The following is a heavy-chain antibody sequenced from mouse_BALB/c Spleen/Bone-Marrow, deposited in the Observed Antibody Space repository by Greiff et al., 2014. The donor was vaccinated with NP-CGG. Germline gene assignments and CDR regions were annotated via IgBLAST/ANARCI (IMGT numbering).Heavy chain of an antibody. CDR2: IWSDGST. Sequence: VQLQQSGPDLVAPSQSLSITCTVSGFSLTSYGVHWVRQPPGKGLEWLVVIWSDGSTTYNSALKSRLSISKDNSKSHVFLKMNSLQTDDTAMYYCARHDNDGYYLAYWGQGTLVTVSA. CDR1: GFSLTSYG. J-gene: IGHJ3*01. D-gene: IGHD2-3*01. V-gene: IGHV2-6-2*01. CDR3: ARHDNDGYYLAY.